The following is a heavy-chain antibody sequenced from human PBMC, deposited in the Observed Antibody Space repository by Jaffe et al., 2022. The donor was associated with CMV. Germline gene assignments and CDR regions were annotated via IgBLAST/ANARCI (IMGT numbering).Heavy chain of an antibody. J-gene: IGHJ4*02. CDR1: ADTFTNHY. D-gene: IGHD3-10*01. CDR2: SNPGGDRP. V-gene: IGHV1-46*01. CDR3: AGAKYYYGSGAPDS. Sequence: QVQLVQSGAEVKKPGASVKLSCKASADTFTNHYINWIRQAPGQGPEWIGMSNPGGDRPNYAQKFQGRVTMTRDMSTSSVYLELSRLKSEDTAVYFCAGAKYYYGSGAPDSWGQGTLVTVST.